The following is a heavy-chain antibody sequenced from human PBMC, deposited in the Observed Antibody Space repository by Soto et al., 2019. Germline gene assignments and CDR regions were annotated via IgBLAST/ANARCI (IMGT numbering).Heavy chain of an antibody. Sequence: SETLSLTCTVSGGSISSYYWSWIRQPPGKGLEWIGYIYYSGSTNYNPSLKSRVTISVDTSKNQFSLKLSSVTAADTAVYYCARHHPYSSSWLNSDYWGQGTLVTVSS. D-gene: IGHD6-13*01. CDR2: IYYSGST. J-gene: IGHJ4*02. CDR3: ARHHPYSSSWLNSDY. V-gene: IGHV4-59*08. CDR1: GGSISSYY.